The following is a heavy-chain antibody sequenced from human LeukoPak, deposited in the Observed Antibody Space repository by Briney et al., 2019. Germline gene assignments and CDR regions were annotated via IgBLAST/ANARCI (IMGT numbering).Heavy chain of an antibody. V-gene: IGHV3-53*01. CDR2: IYSGGST. Sequence: GGSLRLSCVASGFSFSDSVIHWVRQAPGKGLEWVSVIYSGGSTYYADSVKGRFTISRDTSKNTLYLQMNSLRAEDTAVYYCARVFEGVEDSWGQGTLVTVSS. CDR1: GFSFSDSV. CDR3: ARVFEGVEDS. D-gene: IGHD3-10*01. J-gene: IGHJ4*02.